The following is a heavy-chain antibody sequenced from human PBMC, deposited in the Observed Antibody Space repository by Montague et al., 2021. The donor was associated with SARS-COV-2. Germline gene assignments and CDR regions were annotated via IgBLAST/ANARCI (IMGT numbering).Heavy chain of an antibody. V-gene: IGHV3-30-3*01. D-gene: IGHD5-18*01. Sequence: SLRLSCAASGFTFSSYAMHRVRQAPGKGLEWVAVISYDGSNKYYADSVKGRFTISRDNSKNTLYLQMNSLRAEDTAVYYCARVRHSYGYLSAFDIWGQGTMVTVSS. J-gene: IGHJ3*02. CDR3: ARVRHSYGYLSAFDI. CDR2: ISYDGSNK. CDR1: GFTFSSYA.